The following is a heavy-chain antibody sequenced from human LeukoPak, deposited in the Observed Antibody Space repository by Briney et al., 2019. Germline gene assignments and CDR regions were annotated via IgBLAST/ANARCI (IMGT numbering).Heavy chain of an antibody. V-gene: IGHV3-64*01. J-gene: IGHJ4*02. D-gene: IGHD2-21*01. CDR2: INSNGDST. Sequence: PGGSLRLSCATSGFTFSLYAVHCVRQAPGKGLEFVSAINSNGDSTYYANSVKGRFTISRDNSKNTLHLQMGSLRAEDMAVYYCAREERGQAINYWGQGTLVTVSS. CDR3: AREERGQAINY. CDR1: GFTFSLYA.